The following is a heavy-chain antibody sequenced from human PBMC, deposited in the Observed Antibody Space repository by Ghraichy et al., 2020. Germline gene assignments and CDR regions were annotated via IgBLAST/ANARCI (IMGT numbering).Heavy chain of an antibody. Sequence: GGSLRLSCAASGFTVSTNYMSWVRQAPGKGLEWVSVIYSGGSTYYADSVKGRFTISRHNSKNTLYLQMNSLSAEDTAVYYCARGGSYYAYYYYGMDVWGQGTTVTVSS. CDR3: ARGGSYYAYYYYGMDV. J-gene: IGHJ6*02. CDR2: IYSGGST. V-gene: IGHV3-53*04. D-gene: IGHD1-26*01. CDR1: GFTVSTNY.